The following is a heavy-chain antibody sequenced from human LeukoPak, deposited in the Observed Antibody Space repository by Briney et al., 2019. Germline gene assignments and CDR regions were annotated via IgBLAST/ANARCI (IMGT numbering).Heavy chain of an antibody. Sequence: ASVKVSCKASGYTFTGYYMHWVRQAPGQGLEWMGWINPNSGGTNYAQRIQGRVTMTRDTSISTAYMELSRLRSDDTAVYYCARGQQWLVPLDAFDIWGQGTMVTVSS. J-gene: IGHJ3*02. D-gene: IGHD6-19*01. CDR3: ARGQQWLVPLDAFDI. CDR2: INPNSGGT. CDR1: GYTFTGYY. V-gene: IGHV1-2*02.